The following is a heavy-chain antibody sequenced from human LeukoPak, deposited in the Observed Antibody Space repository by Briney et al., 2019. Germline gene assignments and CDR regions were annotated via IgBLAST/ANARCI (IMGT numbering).Heavy chain of an antibody. D-gene: IGHD3-22*01. Sequence: SVKVSCKASGGTFSSYAISWVRQAPGQGLEWMGGIIPIFGTANYAQKFQGRVTITTDESTSTAYMELSSLRSEDTAVYYCARPNYDSSGYQYYFDYWGQGTLVTVSS. J-gene: IGHJ4*02. CDR1: GGTFSSYA. V-gene: IGHV1-69*05. CDR3: ARPNYDSSGYQYYFDY. CDR2: IIPIFGTA.